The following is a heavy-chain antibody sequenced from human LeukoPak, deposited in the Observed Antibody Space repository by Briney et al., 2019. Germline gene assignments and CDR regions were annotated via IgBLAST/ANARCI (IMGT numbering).Heavy chain of an antibody. J-gene: IGHJ4*02. V-gene: IGHV3-15*01. CDR3: TTVLEQTYYYDSSGYPFDY. CDR1: GFTFSNAW. CDR2: IKSKTDGGTT. Sequence: PGGSLRLSCAASGFTFSNAWMSWVRQAPGKGLEWVGRIKSKTDGGTTDYAAPVKGRFTISRDDSNNTLYLQMNSLKTEDTAVYYCTTVLEQTYYYDSSGYPFDYWGQGTLVTVSS. D-gene: IGHD3-22*01.